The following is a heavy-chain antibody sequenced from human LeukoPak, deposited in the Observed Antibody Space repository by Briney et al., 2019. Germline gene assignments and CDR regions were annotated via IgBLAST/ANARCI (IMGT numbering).Heavy chain of an antibody. V-gene: IGHV3-11*06. CDR3: ARDEGVGYKFDY. CDR1: GFTFTDYY. CDR2: ITSTSSYT. J-gene: IGHJ4*02. D-gene: IGHD5-24*01. Sequence: GGSLRLSCAASGFTFTDYYMSWIRQAPGKGLEWLSYITSTSSYTNYADSVKGRFTISRDNAKNSLYLQMNSLRAEDTAVYYCARDEGVGYKFDYWGQGTLVTVSS.